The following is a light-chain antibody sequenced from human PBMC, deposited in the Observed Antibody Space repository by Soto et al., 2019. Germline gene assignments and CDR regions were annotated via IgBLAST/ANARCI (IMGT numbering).Light chain of an antibody. CDR3: QQYSVYWT. CDR1: QSVSTR. Sequence: SQMTQSPSSLSASVGDRVTIICRASQSVSTRLAWYQQKPGKAPKVLIYDASSWAGGVPSRFTGSGSGTEFTLTINSLQPDDFATYYCQQYSVYWTFGQGTKVDI. V-gene: IGKV1-5*02. J-gene: IGKJ1*01. CDR2: DAS.